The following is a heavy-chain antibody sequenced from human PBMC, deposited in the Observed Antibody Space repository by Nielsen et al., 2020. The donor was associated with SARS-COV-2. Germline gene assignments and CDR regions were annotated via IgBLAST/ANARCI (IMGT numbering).Heavy chain of an antibody. V-gene: IGHV4-30-4*01. CDR2: IYYSGST. Sequence: SETLSLTCTVSGGSISSGDYYWSWIRQPPGKGLEWIGYIYYSGSTYYNPSLKSRVTISVDTSKNQFSLKLSSVTAADTALYYCARTPTGGGPDYWGQGTLVTVSS. J-gene: IGHJ4*02. D-gene: IGHD1-14*01. CDR3: ARTPTGGGPDY. CDR1: GGSISSGDYY.